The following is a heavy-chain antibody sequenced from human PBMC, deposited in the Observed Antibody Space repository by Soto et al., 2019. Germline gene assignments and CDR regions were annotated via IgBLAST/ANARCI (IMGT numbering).Heavy chain of an antibody. CDR2: ISYDGSNK. V-gene: IGHV3-30*18. Sequence: PGGSLRLSCAASGFTFSSYGTHWVPQAPGKGLEWVAVISYDGSNKYYADSVKVRFTISRDNSKNTLYLQMNSLRAEDTVVDYCEKVEARSRGRLHRDYYYYGMDVWCQGTTVTVSS. J-gene: IGHJ6*02. CDR1: GFTFSSYG. CDR3: EKVEARSRGRLHRDYYYYGMDV. D-gene: IGHD4-4*01.